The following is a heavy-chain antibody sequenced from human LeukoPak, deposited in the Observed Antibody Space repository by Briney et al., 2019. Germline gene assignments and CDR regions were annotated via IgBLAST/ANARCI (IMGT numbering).Heavy chain of an antibody. CDR3: ARTPMSYGDYRGWFDP. CDR1: GFTISAFA. Sequence: GGSLRLSCAASGFTISAFAMHWVRQAPDRGLEWVAVVSYDGSNKHYADSVRSRFAISRDISKNTVYLQMNSLRPEDTASYSCARTPMSYGDYRGWFDPWGQGTLVSVSS. D-gene: IGHD4-17*01. CDR2: VSYDGSNK. J-gene: IGHJ5*02. V-gene: IGHV3-30*09.